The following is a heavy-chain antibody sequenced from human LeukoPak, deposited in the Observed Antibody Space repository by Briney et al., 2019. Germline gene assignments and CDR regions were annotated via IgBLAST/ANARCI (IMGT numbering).Heavy chain of an antibody. D-gene: IGHD3-10*01. CDR1: GFTFSDYY. J-gene: IGHJ6*02. V-gene: IGHV3-11*01. CDR3: ARGRMVRGVIKGAYYYGMDV. CDR2: ISSSGSTI. Sequence: GGSLRLSCAASGFTFSDYYMSWIRQAPGKGLEWVSYISSSGSTIYYADSVKGRFTISRDNAKNSLYLQMNSLRAEDTAVYYCARGRMVRGVIKGAYYYGMDVWGQGTTVTVSS.